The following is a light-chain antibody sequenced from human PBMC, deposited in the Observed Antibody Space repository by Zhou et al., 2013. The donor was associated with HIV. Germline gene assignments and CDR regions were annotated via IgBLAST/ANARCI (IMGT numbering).Light chain of an antibody. V-gene: IGKV3-15*01. CDR2: VAS. Sequence: EIVMTQSPVTLSVSPGESATLSCRASQSVGSNLAWYQHKPGQAPRLLFYVASTRATGVPARFSGSGSGTEFTLTINRLEPEDSAVYYCHQYGGSYTFGQGTKLEIK. CDR1: QSVGSN. J-gene: IGKJ2*01. CDR3: HQYGGSYT.